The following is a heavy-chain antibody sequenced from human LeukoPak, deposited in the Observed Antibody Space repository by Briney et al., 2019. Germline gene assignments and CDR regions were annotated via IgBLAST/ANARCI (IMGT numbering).Heavy chain of an antibody. J-gene: IGHJ4*02. V-gene: IGHV3-48*04. Sequence: TGGSLRLSCAASGFTFSSYGMNWVRQAPGKGLEWVSYISSSGSTIYYADSVKGRFTISRDNAKNSLYLQMNSLRAEDTAVYYCARNHPSSWSDYWGQGTLVTVSS. D-gene: IGHD6-13*01. CDR1: GFTFSSYG. CDR3: ARNHPSSWSDY. CDR2: ISSSGSTI.